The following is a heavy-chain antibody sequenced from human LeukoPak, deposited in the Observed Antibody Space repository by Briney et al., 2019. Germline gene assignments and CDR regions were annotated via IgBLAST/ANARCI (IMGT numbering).Heavy chain of an antibody. CDR1: GFMFSSYA. J-gene: IGHJ4*02. CDR2: ISGSATST. Sequence: PGGSLRLSCAASGFMFSSYAMTWVRQAPGKGLQWVSGISGSATSTYYADSVKGRFTISRDNSKNTLYLQMNSLRAEDTAVYYCAKGDTRSWLTANWGQGTLVTVSS. CDR3: AKGDTRSWLTAN. D-gene: IGHD3-10*01. V-gene: IGHV3-23*01.